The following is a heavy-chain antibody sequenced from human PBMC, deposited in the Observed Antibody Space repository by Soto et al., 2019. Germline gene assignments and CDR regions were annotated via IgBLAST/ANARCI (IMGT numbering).Heavy chain of an antibody. CDR2: INHSGST. V-gene: IGHV4-34*01. CDR1: GGSFSGYY. Sequence: SETLSLTCAVYGGSFSGYYWSWIRQPPGKGLEWIGEINHSGSTNYNPSLKSRVTISVDTSKNQFSLKLSSVTAADTAVYYCARSLRLLYRYYYYYYGMDVWGQGTTVTVSS. CDR3: ARSLRLLYRYYYYYYGMDV. J-gene: IGHJ6*02. D-gene: IGHD3-3*01.